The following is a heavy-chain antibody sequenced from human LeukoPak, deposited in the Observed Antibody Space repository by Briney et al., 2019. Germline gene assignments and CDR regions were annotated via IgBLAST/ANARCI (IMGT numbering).Heavy chain of an antibody. CDR3: ARRPGGYYYDY. Sequence: ASVKVSCKASGGTFSCYAISWVRQAPGQGLEWMGGIIPIFGTANYAQKFQGRVTITADESTSTAYMELSSLRSEDTAVYYCARRPGGYYYDYWGQGTLVTVSS. CDR2: IIPIFGTA. V-gene: IGHV1-69*13. CDR1: GGTFSCYA. J-gene: IGHJ4*02. D-gene: IGHD3-22*01.